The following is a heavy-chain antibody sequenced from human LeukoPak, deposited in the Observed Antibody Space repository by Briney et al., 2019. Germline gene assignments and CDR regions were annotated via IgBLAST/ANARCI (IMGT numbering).Heavy chain of an antibody. CDR2: INWNGGST. D-gene: IGHD1-7*01. V-gene: IGHV3-20*04. Sequence: GGSLRLSCAASGFTFDDYGMSWVRQAPGKGLEWVSGINWNGGSTGYADSVKGRFTISRDNAKNSLYLQMNSLRAEDTALYYCARRRNYGMGYYYYMDVWGKGTTVTVSS. CDR1: GFTFDDYG. J-gene: IGHJ6*03. CDR3: ARRRNYGMGYYYYMDV.